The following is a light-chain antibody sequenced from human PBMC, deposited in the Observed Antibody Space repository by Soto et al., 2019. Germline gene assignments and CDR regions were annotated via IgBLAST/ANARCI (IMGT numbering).Light chain of an antibody. CDR3: QQYNNWPPWT. V-gene: IGKV3-15*01. CDR1: QSVSDK. CDR2: HAS. J-gene: IGKJ1*01. Sequence: EIVMTQSPATVAVSTGERATLSCRASQSVSDKLAWYQQKPGQAPRLLIYHASARATGIPARFSGSGSGTEFTLTISGLQSEDFAVYYCQQYNNWPPWTLGQGTNVDIK.